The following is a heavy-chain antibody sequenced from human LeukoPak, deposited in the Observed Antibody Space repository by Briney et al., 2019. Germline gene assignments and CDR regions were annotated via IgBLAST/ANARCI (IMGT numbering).Heavy chain of an antibody. Sequence: SETLSLTCAVSGVSVTSGSYYWSWIRQPAGKGLEWIGYIYYSGSTNYNPPLKSRVTISVDTSKNQFSLKLSSVTAADTAVYYCARETYYYDSSGYHGMDVWGQGTTVTVSS. CDR2: IYYSGST. J-gene: IGHJ6*02. CDR3: ARETYYYDSSGYHGMDV. D-gene: IGHD3-22*01. CDR1: GVSVTSGSYY. V-gene: IGHV4-61*10.